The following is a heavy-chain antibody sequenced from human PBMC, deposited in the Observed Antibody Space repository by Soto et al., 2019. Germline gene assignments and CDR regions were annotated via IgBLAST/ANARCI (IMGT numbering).Heavy chain of an antibody. J-gene: IGHJ5*02. Sequence: QVQLQESGPGLVKPSQTLSLTCTVSGCSISSGGYYWSWIRQHPGKGLEWIGYIYYSGSTYYNPSRKSRVTISVDTSKNQFSLKLSSVTAADTAVYYCAVTIDKIELDPWGQGTLVTVSS. CDR2: IYYSGST. CDR3: AVTIDKIELDP. V-gene: IGHV4-31*03. CDR1: GCSISSGGYY. D-gene: IGHD3-3*01.